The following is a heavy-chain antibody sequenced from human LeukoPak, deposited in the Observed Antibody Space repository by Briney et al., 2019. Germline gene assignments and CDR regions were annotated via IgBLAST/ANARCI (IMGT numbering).Heavy chain of an antibody. D-gene: IGHD6-19*01. CDR1: GGSVSGYY. Sequence: SETLSLTCAVYGGSVSGYYWSWIRQPPGKGLEWSGEINHSGSTNYNPSLKSRVTISVDTSKNQFSLKLSSVTAADTAVYYCARWSLIAVAGGFDYWGQGTLVTVSS. CDR3: ARWSLIAVAGGFDY. V-gene: IGHV4-34*01. CDR2: INHSGST. J-gene: IGHJ4*02.